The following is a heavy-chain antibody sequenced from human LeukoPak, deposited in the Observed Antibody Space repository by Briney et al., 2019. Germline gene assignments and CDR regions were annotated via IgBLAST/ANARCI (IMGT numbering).Heavy chain of an antibody. V-gene: IGHV1-18*01. J-gene: IGHJ1*01. Sequence: VASVKVSCKASGYTFFSYGISWVRQAPGQGLEWMGWISGYNGVTNYAQKLQGRVTMTTDTSATTVYMEPRSLRSDDTAVYYCARDRIGVAGTAPEHWGQGTLVTVSS. CDR3: ARDRIGVAGTAPEH. CDR2: ISGYNGVT. CDR1: GYTFFSYG. D-gene: IGHD6-19*01.